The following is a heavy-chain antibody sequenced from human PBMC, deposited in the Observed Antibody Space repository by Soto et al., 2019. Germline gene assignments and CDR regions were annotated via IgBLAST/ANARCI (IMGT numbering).Heavy chain of an antibody. CDR2: IYHSGST. D-gene: IGHD3-10*01. CDR3: ASSSITMVRGVHN. CDR1: GGSISSGGYS. J-gene: IGHJ4*02. Sequence: SETLSLSCAVSGGSISSGGYSWSWIRQPPGKGLEWIGYIYHSGSTYYNPSLKSRVTISVDRSKNQFSLKLSSVTAPDTAVYYCASSSITMVRGVHNWGQGTLVTVSS. V-gene: IGHV4-30-2*01.